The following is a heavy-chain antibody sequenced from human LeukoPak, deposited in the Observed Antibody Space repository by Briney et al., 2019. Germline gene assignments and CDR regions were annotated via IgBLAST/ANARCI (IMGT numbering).Heavy chain of an antibody. CDR2: INFNAASF. CDR1: GFSFDDYA. D-gene: IGHD4-17*01. V-gene: IGHV3-9*01. CDR3: ASLTVTTSSPSGHFDY. Sequence: PGGSLRLSCVTSGFSFDDYAMHWVRQAPGKGLEWVAAINFNAASFDYADSVKGRFTISRDNAKNTLYPQMNSLRAEDTAVYYCASLTVTTSSPSGHFDYWGQGTLVTVSS. J-gene: IGHJ4*02.